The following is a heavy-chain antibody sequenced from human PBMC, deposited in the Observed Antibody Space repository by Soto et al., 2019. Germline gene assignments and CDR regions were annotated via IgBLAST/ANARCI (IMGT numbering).Heavy chain of an antibody. CDR3: ARFGGYCSGGSCYADIKILDY. Sequence: ASVKVSCKASGYTFTSYAMHWVRQAPGQRLEWMGWTNAGNGNTKYSQKFQGRVTITRDTSASTAYMELSSLRSEDTAVYHCARFGGYCSGGSCYADIKILDYWGQGTLVTVSS. CDR1: GYTFTSYA. J-gene: IGHJ4*02. V-gene: IGHV1-3*01. CDR2: TNAGNGNT. D-gene: IGHD2-15*01.